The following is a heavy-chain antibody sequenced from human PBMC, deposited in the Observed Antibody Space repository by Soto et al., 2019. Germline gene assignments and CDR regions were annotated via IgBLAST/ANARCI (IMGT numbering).Heavy chain of an antibody. Sequence: GESLKISCKGSGYSFTSYWIGWVRQMPGKGLEWMGIIYPGDSDTRYSPSFQGQVTISADKSISTAYLQWSSLKASDTAMYYCARITYYDILTGYYWVFDYWGQGTLVTVSS. CDR2: IYPGDSDT. J-gene: IGHJ4*02. CDR3: ARITYYDILTGYYWVFDY. D-gene: IGHD3-9*01. V-gene: IGHV5-51*01. CDR1: GYSFTSYW.